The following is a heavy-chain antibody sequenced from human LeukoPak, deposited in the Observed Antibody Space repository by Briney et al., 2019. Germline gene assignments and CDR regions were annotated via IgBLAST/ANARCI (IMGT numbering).Heavy chain of an antibody. Sequence: SQTLSLTCAVSGGSISSGPYSWSWIRQPPGKGLEWIGYIYYSGSTYYNPSLKSRLTISLDTSKNQFSLNLSSVTAADTAVYYCGRGGLLGTFDYWGQGTLVTVSS. V-gene: IGHV4-30-4*07. CDR2: IYYSGST. D-gene: IGHD3-10*01. CDR3: GRGGLLGTFDY. J-gene: IGHJ4*02. CDR1: GGSISSGPYS.